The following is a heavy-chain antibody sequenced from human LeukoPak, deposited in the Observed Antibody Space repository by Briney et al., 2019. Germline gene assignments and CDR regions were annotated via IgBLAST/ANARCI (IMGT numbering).Heavy chain of an antibody. J-gene: IGHJ4*02. CDR3: ARGGTLFTYFDS. CDR1: GGSTSDYY. D-gene: IGHD3-10*02. CDR2: IYYTGNT. V-gene: IGHV4-4*07. Sequence: SETLSLTCSVSGGSTSDYYWNWIRQPAGQGLEWLGRIYYTGNTAYNPSLESRLTVSLDTAKNQFSLKVTSVTAADTAVYYCARGGTLFTYFDSWGQGTLVTVSS.